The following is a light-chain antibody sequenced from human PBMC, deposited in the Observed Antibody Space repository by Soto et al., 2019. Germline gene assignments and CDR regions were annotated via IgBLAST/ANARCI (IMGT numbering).Light chain of an antibody. V-gene: IGLV2-23*02. J-gene: IGLJ1*01. Sequence: QSALTQPASVSGSPGQSITISCSGTSSDIGSYNHVAWYQQFPGKSPKLMIYAVSDRPSGVPDRFSGSTSVNSASLTISGLQADDEADYYCCLYIGATTYVFGTGTKVTVL. CDR1: SSDIGSYNH. CDR3: CLYIGATTYV. CDR2: AVS.